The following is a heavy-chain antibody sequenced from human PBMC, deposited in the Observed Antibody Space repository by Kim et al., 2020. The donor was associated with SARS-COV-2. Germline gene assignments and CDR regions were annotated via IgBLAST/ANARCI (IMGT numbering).Heavy chain of an antibody. CDR2: IYSGGST. D-gene: IGHD5-12*01. CDR3: VGVATISGSMDV. CDR1: GFTVSSNY. J-gene: IGHJ6*02. Sequence: GGSLRLSCAASGFTVSSNYMSWVRQAPGKGLEWVSVIYSGGSTYYADSVKGRFTISRDNSKNTLYLQMNSLRAEDTAVYYCVGVATISGSMDVWGQGTTVTVSS. V-gene: IGHV3-66*01.